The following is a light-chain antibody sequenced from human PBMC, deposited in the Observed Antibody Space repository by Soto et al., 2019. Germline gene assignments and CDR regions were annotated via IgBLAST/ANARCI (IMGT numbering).Light chain of an antibody. CDR3: QPYYNWPLS. CDR2: DTS. CDR1: QGIGDS. Sequence: EVVMRQSPATLSVSPGVGATLSCRASQGIGDSLAWYQHKPGQTPRLLIYDTSTRATGVPTRFSRRRSGAVFTITINSQKSEDFAVYYCQPYYNWPLSCGGETKVEIK. J-gene: IGKJ4*01. V-gene: IGKV3-15*01.